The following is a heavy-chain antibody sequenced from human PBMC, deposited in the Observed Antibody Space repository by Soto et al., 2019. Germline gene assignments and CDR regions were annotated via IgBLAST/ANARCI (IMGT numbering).Heavy chain of an antibody. V-gene: IGHV4-34*01. Sequence: QVHLQQWGAGLLKPSETLSLSCTVYGGSLSRYSWRWIRQSPGKGLEWIGEINRSGGTDHNPYLKSRVSISADTSKDQFSLRLPSVTAADTAVYYSAGVASTPTFDYWGQGTLVPVSS. CDR2: INRSGGT. CDR3: AGVASTPTFDY. J-gene: IGHJ4*02. CDR1: GGSLSRYS. D-gene: IGHD6-19*01.